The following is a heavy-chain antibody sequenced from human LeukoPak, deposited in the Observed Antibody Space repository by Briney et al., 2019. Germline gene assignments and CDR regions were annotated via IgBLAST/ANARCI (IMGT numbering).Heavy chain of an antibody. CDR3: ATNGGYTSGYYFDS. D-gene: IGHD5-18*01. V-gene: IGHV4-61*02. CDR2: IYSSGST. J-gene: IGHJ4*02. Sequence: PSQTLSLTCTVSVGSISSGSYYWSWIRQPAGKGLEWIGRIYSSGSTIYNPSLKSRVTISVGPSKKQFSLKLSSVTASDTAVYYCATNGGYTSGYYFDSWGQGTLVTVSS. CDR1: VGSISSGSYY.